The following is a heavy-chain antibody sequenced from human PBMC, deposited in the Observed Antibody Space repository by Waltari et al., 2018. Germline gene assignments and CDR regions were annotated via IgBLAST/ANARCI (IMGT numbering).Heavy chain of an antibody. Sequence: EVKLEESGRGSAQPGGSLRLSCGGSGFNFNEHAMNWVRQVPGKGLEWVSGITSNGRSVDYAASVKGRFTISRDNAKNSLFLQMNSLRVDDSALYYCAKDKRRFFDWLFDSWGQGTLVTVSS. J-gene: IGHJ5*01. V-gene: IGHV3-9*01. D-gene: IGHD3-3*01. CDR2: ITSNGRSV. CDR3: AKDKRRFFDWLFDS. CDR1: GFNFNEHA.